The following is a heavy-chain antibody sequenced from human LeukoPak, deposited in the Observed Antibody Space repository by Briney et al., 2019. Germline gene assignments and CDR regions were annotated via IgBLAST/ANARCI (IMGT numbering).Heavy chain of an antibody. Sequence: ASVKVSCKASGYTFTSYYLHWVRQAPGQGLEWMGIINPSGGSTIYAQKFQGRVTVTRDTSTSTVYMELSSLRSEDTAVYYCARDRTTYYDFWSGRFDYWGQGTLVTVSS. J-gene: IGHJ4*02. D-gene: IGHD3-3*01. V-gene: IGHV1-46*01. CDR1: GYTFTSYY. CDR3: ARDRTTYYDFWSGRFDY. CDR2: INPSGGST.